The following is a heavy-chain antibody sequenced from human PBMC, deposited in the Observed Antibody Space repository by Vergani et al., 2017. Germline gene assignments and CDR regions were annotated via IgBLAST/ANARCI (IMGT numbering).Heavy chain of an antibody. J-gene: IGHJ2*01. CDR1: GFTFSSYW. D-gene: IGHD2-15*01. CDR3: ARGVAYCSGGSCYSYWYFDL. V-gene: IGHV3-74*01. Sequence: EVQLVESGGGLVQPGGSLRLSCAASGFTFSSYWMHWVRQAPGKGLVWVSRINSDGSSTSYADSVKGRFTISRDNAKNTLYLQMNSLRAEDTAVYYCARGVAYCSGGSCYSYWYFDLWGRGTLVTVSS. CDR2: INSDGSST.